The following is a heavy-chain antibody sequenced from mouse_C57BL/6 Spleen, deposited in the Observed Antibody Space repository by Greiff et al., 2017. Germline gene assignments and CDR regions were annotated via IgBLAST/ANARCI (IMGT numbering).Heavy chain of an antibody. CDR2: IWSGGST. CDR3: ASSTGTRWYFDV. Sequence: VHLVESGPGLVQPSQSLSITCTVSGFSLTSYGVHWVRQSPGKGLEWLGVIWSGGSTDYNAAFISRLSISKDNSKSQVFFKMNSLQADDTAIYYCASSTGTRWYFDVWGTGTTVTVSS. D-gene: IGHD4-1*02. CDR1: GFSLTSYG. J-gene: IGHJ1*03. V-gene: IGHV2-2*01.